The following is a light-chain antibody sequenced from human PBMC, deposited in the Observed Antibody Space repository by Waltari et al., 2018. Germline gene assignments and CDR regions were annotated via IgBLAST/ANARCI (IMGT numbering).Light chain of an antibody. CDR1: DSDVGAYVF. J-gene: IGLJ1*01. CDR2: EVS. Sequence: QSALTPPASVSGPPGQSITISCSGTDSDVGAYVFVSLYQQHPGKAPHLIIYEVSNRPSGISNRFSASKSGNTASLTISGLQAEDEADYYCSSYTTSSAPGVFGTGTRVTVL. CDR3: SSYTTSSAPGV. V-gene: IGLV2-14*01.